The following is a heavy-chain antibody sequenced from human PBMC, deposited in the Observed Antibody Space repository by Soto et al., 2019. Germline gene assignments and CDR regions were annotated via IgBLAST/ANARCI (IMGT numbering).Heavy chain of an antibody. D-gene: IGHD1-20*01. CDR1: GYTFTSYA. CDR2: INAGNGNT. V-gene: IGHV1-3*01. CDR3: ARDLTRDTRNPSITGRDY. Sequence: ASVKVSCKASGYTFTSYAMHWVRQAPGQRLEWMGWINAGNGNTKYSQKFQGRVTITRDTSASTAYMELSSLRSEDTAVYYCARDLTRDTRNPSITGRDYWGQGTLVTVSS. J-gene: IGHJ4*02.